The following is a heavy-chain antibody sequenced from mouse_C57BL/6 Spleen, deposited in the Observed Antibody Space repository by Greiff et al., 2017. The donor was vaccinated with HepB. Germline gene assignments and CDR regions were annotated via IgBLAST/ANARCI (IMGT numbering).Heavy chain of an antibody. D-gene: IGHD1-1*01. V-gene: IGHV1-59*01. CDR2: IDPSDSYT. Sequence: QVQLQQPGAELVRPGTSVKLSCKASGYTFTSYWMHWVKQRPGQGLEWIGVIDPSDSYTNYNQKFKGKATLTVDTSSSTAYMQLSSLTSEDSAVYYCASYYYGSSGSYWGQGTSVTVSS. CDR1: GYTFTSYW. J-gene: IGHJ4*01. CDR3: ASYYYGSSGSY.